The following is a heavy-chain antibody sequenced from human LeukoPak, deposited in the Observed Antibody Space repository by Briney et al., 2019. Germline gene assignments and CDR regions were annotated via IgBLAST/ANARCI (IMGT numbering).Heavy chain of an antibody. CDR1: GITFCTNG. D-gene: IGHD1-26*01. V-gene: IGHV3-23*01. J-gene: IGHJ4*02. CDR3: AKDVGKWESLHFFDY. CDR2: FSGSGAST. Sequence: GSLRLSWLTPGITFCTNGIGWVRQAPGKGLGWVFGFSGSGASTYYADSVTGRFTISRDNSRNTLYLQMNSLRGDDTAVYYCAKDVGKWESLHFFDYWGQGTLVTVSS.